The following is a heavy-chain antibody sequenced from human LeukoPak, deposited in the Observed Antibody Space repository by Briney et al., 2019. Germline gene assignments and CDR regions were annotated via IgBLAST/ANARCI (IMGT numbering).Heavy chain of an antibody. CDR1: GFTFTSYW. J-gene: IGHJ4*02. Sequence: PGGSLRLSRAASGFTFTSYWMNWVRQAPGKGLEWVANIKEDGSEKYYVDSVKGRFTISRDNAKNSVYLQMNSLRAEDTAVYYCARDNGFWGQGTLVTVSS. V-gene: IGHV3-7*03. CDR2: IKEDGSEK. D-gene: IGHD2-8*01. CDR3: ARDNGF.